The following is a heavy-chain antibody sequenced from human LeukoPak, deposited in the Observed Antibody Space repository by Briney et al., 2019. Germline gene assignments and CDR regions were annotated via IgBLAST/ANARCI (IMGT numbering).Heavy chain of an antibody. CDR2: FYYSGSTT. CDR3: ARLSSGSHDY. D-gene: IGHD3-10*01. J-gene: IGHJ4*02. Sequence: SETLSLTCSVSGGPITSHYWSWMRQSPEKGLEWIAYFYYSGSTTNYNPSLKSRVTISVDTSKNQFSLNLRSATAADTAVYYCARLSSGSHDYWGRGTLVTVSS. CDR1: GGPITSHY. V-gene: IGHV4-59*08.